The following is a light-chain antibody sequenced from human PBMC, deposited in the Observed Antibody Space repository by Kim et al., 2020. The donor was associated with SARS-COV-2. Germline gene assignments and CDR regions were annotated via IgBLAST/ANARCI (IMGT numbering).Light chain of an antibody. Sequence: IVLTQSPGTLSLSPGNTATLSCRASQSVSRNYVAWYQQKLGQAPRLLIHGASSRATEIPLRFSGSGSGTDFTLTITRLEPEDFAMYYCLQYGSSWTFGQGTKVDIK. CDR1: QSVSRNY. V-gene: IGKV3-20*01. J-gene: IGKJ1*01. CDR2: GAS. CDR3: LQYGSSWT.